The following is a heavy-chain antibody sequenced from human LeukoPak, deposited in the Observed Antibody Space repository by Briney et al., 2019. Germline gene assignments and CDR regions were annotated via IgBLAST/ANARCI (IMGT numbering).Heavy chain of an antibody. CDR2: ISSSGSTI. CDR3: ARDTMAGAAAGRGFDY. CDR1: GFTFSDYY. V-gene: IGHV3-11*01. D-gene: IGHD6-13*01. J-gene: IGHJ4*02. Sequence: SGGSLRLSCAASGFTFSDYYMSWIRQAPGKGLEWVSYISSSGSTIYYADSVKGRFTISRDNAKNSLYLQMNSLRAEDTAVYYCARDTMAGAAAGRGFDYWGQGTLVTVSS.